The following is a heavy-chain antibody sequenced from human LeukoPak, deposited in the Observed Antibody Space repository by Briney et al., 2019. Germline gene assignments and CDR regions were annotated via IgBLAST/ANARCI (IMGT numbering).Heavy chain of an antibody. Sequence: GGSLRLSCAASGFTFSSYGMPWVRQAPGKGLEWVAVIWYDGSNKYYADSVKGRFTISRDNSKNTLYLQMNSLRAEDTAVYYCARDRGKLAAAAFNWFDPWGQGTLVTVSS. V-gene: IGHV3-33*01. CDR2: IWYDGSNK. CDR3: ARDRGKLAAAAFNWFDP. CDR1: GFTFSSYG. J-gene: IGHJ5*02. D-gene: IGHD6-13*01.